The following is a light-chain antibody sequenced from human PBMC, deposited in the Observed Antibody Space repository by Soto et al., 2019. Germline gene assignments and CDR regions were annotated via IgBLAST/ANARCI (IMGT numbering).Light chain of an antibody. CDR1: SSDVGGYNY. J-gene: IGLJ1*01. CDR3: SSYTSSSTYV. CDR2: DGS. Sequence: QSALTQPASVSGSPGQSITISCTGTSSDVGGYNYVSWYQQHPGKAPKLMIYDGSNRPSGVSNRFSGSKSGNTASLTISGLQDEDEADYYCSSYTSSSTYVFGTGTKVTVL. V-gene: IGLV2-14*01.